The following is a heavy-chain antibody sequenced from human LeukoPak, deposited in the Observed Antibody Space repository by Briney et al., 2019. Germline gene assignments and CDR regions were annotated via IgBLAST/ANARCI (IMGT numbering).Heavy chain of an antibody. CDR3: ARAPYDSSGYYVD. J-gene: IGHJ4*02. CDR1: GGSISSSSYY. CDR2: IYYSGST. D-gene: IGHD3-22*01. Sequence: SETLSLTCTVSGGSISSSSYYWGWIRQPPGKGLEWIGSIYYSGSTYYNPSLKSRVTISVDTSKNQFSLKLSSVTAADTAVYYCARAPYDSSGYYVDWGQGTLVTVSS. V-gene: IGHV4-39*07.